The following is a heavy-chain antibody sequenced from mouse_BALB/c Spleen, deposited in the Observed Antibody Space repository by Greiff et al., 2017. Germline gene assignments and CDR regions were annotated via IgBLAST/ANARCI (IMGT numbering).Heavy chain of an antibody. Sequence: EVKLMESGGDLVKPGGSLKLSCAASGFTFSSYGMSWVRQTPDKRLEWVATISSGGSYTYYPDSVKGRFTISRDNAKNTLYLQMSSLKSEDTAMYYCARQGDGYLAWFAYWGQGTLVTVSA. J-gene: IGHJ3*01. V-gene: IGHV5-6*01. CDR3: ARQGDGYLAWFAY. CDR1: GFTFSSYG. D-gene: IGHD2-3*01. CDR2: ISSGGSYT.